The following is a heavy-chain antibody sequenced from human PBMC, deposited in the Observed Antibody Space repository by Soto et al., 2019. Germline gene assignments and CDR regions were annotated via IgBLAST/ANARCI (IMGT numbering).Heavy chain of an antibody. CDR2: INGAGSAT. CDR3: AKDIGYSGYDSVGIDY. V-gene: IGHV3-74*01. CDR1: GFTFSNYW. D-gene: IGHD5-12*01. J-gene: IGHJ4*02. Sequence: GGSLRLSCEASGFTFSNYWMHWVRQAPGKGLVWVSRINGAGSATTYADSVKGRFVISRDNAKNTLYLQMNSLRPEDTALYYCAKDIGYSGYDSVGIDYWGKGIMVTVSS.